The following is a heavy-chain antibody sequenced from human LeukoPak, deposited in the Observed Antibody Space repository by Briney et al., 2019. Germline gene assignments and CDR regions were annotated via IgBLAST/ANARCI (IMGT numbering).Heavy chain of an antibody. CDR2: IYYSGST. CDR3: ARDRNYYDSSGYHRVDY. V-gene: IGHV4-39*07. CDR1: GSSISSSSYY. D-gene: IGHD3-22*01. Sequence: SETLSLTCTVSGSSISSSSYYWGWIRQPPGKGLEWIGSIYYSGSTYYNPSLKSRVTISVDTSKNQFSLKLSSVTAADTAVYYCARDRNYYDSSGYHRVDYWGQGTLVTVSS. J-gene: IGHJ4*02.